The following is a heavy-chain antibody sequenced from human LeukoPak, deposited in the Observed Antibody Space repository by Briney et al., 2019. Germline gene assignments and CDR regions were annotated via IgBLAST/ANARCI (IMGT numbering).Heavy chain of an antibody. CDR2: ISWNSGRI. CDR3: IKAQYCSTTSCNYFDY. D-gene: IGHD2-2*01. CDR1: GFTFGDYA. J-gene: IGHJ4*02. Sequence: GGSLRLSCAASGFTFGDYAMHWVRQAPGKGLEWVSGISWNSGRIDYADSVKGRLTISRDTAKNSLYLQMNSLKAEDTALYYCIKAQYCSTTSCNYFDYWGQGTLVTVSS. V-gene: IGHV3-9*01.